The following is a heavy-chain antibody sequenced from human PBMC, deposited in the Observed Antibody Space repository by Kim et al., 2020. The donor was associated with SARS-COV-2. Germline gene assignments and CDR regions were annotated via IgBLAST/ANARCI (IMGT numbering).Heavy chain of an antibody. D-gene: IGHD6-13*01. J-gene: IGHJ4*02. CDR1: RGSISNYY. V-gene: IGHV4-59*08. CDR3: ARHVSSSWLFDY. CDR2: VYYIGST. Sequence: SETLSLTCTVSRGSISNYYWSWIRQPPGKGLEWIGFVYYIGSTNYTPSLKSRVTISVDTSKNQFSLKLRSVTAADTAVYYCARHVSSSWLFDYWGQGSLVTVSS.